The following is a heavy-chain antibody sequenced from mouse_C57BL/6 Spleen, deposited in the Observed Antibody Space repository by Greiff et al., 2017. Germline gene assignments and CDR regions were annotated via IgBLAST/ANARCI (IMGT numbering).Heavy chain of an antibody. D-gene: IGHD1-1*01. CDR2: IDHVDSYT. J-gene: IGHJ2*01. V-gene: IGHV1-69*01. Sequence: QVHVKQPGAELVMPGASVKLSCKASGYTFTSYWMYWVQQRPGQGLEWIGDIDHVDSYTNYTHKFKGKSTLTVDKSSSTAYMQLSSLKSEDSAVYYCARKGDGSSPFDFDYWGQGTTLTVAS. CDR3: ARKGDGSSPFDFDY. CDR1: GYTFTSYW.